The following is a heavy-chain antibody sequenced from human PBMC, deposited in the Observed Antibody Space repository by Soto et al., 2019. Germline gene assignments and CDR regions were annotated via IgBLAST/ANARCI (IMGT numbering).Heavy chain of an antibody. J-gene: IGHJ4*02. V-gene: IGHV3-64D*06. CDR3: VKEGYMRSDWYGQFDY. Sequence: GGSLRLSGSAAGFIFNSYAMHWVRQAPGKGLEFVSAISSYGADTYYADSVKGRFAISRDNSKNTLYLQMSSLRAEDTALYYCVKEGYMRSDWYGQFDYWGQGALVTVSS. D-gene: IGHD6-19*01. CDR2: ISSYGADT. CDR1: GFIFNSYA.